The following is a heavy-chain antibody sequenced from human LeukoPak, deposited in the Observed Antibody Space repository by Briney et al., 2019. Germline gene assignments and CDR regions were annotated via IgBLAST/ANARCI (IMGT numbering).Heavy chain of an antibody. Sequence: SETLSLTCAVYGGSFSGYYWSWIRQPPGKGLEWIGEINHSGSTNYNPSLKSRVTISVDTSKNQFSLKLSSVTAADTAVYYCARGRVVVTYNWFDPWGREPWSPSPQ. J-gene: IGHJ5*02. CDR2: INHSGST. V-gene: IGHV4-34*01. CDR3: ARGRVVVTYNWFDP. D-gene: IGHD2-21*02. CDR1: GGSFSGYY.